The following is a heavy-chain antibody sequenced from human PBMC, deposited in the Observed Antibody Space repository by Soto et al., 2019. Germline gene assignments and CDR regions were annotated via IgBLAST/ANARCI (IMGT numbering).Heavy chain of an antibody. V-gene: IGHV5-51*01. Sequence: GESLKISCQASGYTFIYFWVAWVRQVPGKGLEWMGVIYPGASDIRYSPSFEGHVTISADKSTNTAYLQWSSLEAADTAIYYCARQGTSRGSDYAAFHFWGPGTLVTVS. CDR2: IYPGASDI. CDR1: GYTFIYFW. D-gene: IGHD3-10*01. CDR3: ARQGTSRGSDYAAFHF. J-gene: IGHJ4*02.